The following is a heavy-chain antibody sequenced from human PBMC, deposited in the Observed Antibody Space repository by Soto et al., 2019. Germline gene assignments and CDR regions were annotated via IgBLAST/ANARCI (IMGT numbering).Heavy chain of an antibody. CDR1: GFTFSIYA. CDR3: AKSHPHTSFWGGLTEYYMDV. Sequence: EVQLLESGGGLVQPGGSLRLSCAASGFTFSIYAMSWVRQAPGKGLEWVSIVTNSGGSTYYADSVKGRFTISRDNSKNTLYLQMNSLRAEDTAVYYCAKSHPHTSFWGGLTEYYMDVWGKGTTVTVSS. V-gene: IGHV3-23*01. CDR2: VTNSGGST. D-gene: IGHD3-16*01. J-gene: IGHJ6*03.